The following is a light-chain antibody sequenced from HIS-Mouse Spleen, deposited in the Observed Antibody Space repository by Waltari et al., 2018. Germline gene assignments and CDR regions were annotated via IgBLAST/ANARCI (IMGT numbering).Light chain of an antibody. V-gene: IGKV3-11*01. J-gene: IGKJ4*01. CDR1: QSVSSY. CDR2: DAS. Sequence: EIVSTHSPATLSLSPGERATLSCRASQSVSSYLDWYQQKPGQAPRLLIYDASNRATGIPARFSGSGSGTDFTLTISSLEPEDFAVYYCQQRSNWPPDTFGGGTKVEIK. CDR3: QQRSNWPPDT.